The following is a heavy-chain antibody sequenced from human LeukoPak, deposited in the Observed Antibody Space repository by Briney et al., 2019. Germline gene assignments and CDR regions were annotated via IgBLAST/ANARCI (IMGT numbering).Heavy chain of an antibody. CDR1: GYRFTSYE. V-gene: IGHV1-8*03. CDR2: MNLNREKK. Sequence: ASVKVSCKASGYRFTSYEIKWVGQATGQGGEWMGWMNLNREKKAHAQKFQGRVTNTRKASISTAYMEVRSLGCEDTAGYYCAGGRGYCSGGTCYGAVFDPWGQGTLVTVSS. CDR3: AGGRGYCSGGTCYGAVFDP. J-gene: IGHJ5*02. D-gene: IGHD2-15*01.